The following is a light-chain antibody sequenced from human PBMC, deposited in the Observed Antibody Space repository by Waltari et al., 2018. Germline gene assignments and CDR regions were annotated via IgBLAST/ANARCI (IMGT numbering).Light chain of an antibody. V-gene: IGLV4-69*01. CDR3: QTWGTGIQV. CDR2: LNSDGSH. CDR1: SGPSTSL. Sequence: QLVLTQSPSASASPGASAKLTCPPRSGPSTSLIACHPQQPEKGPRYLMKLNSDGSHSKGDGIPDRFSGSSSGAERYLTISSLQSEDEADYYCQTWGTGIQVFGGGTKLTVL. J-gene: IGLJ2*01.